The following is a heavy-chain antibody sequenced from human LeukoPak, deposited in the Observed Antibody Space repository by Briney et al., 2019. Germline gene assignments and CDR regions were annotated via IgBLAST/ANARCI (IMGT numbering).Heavy chain of an antibody. D-gene: IGHD6-19*01. V-gene: IGHV3-30*04. Sequence: GGSLRLSCAASGFTFSSYAMHWVRQAPGKGLEWVAVISYDGSNKYYADSVKGRFTISRDNSKNTLYLQMNSLRAEGTAVYYCAKDLRLVIAVAGYDAFDIWGQGTMVTVSS. J-gene: IGHJ3*02. CDR1: GFTFSSYA. CDR3: AKDLRLVIAVAGYDAFDI. CDR2: ISYDGSNK.